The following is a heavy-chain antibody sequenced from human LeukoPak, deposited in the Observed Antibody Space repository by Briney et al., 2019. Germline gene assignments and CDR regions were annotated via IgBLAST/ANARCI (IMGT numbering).Heavy chain of an antibody. CDR1: GGSISSSSYY. D-gene: IGHD1-1*01. CDR2: IYYSGST. CDR3: ATLALPPPLDGAFDI. V-gene: IGHV4-39*07. Sequence: SETLSLTCTVSGGSISSSSYYWGWIRQPPGKGLEWIGSIYYSGSTYYNPSLKSRVTISVDTSKNQFSLKLSSVNAADTAVYYCATLALPPPLDGAFDIWGQGTMVTVSS. J-gene: IGHJ3*02.